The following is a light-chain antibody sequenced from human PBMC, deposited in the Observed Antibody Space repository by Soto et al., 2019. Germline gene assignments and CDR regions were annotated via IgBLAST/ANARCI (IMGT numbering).Light chain of an antibody. J-gene: IGKJ4*01. Sequence: EIVMTQSPATLSLSPGASATLSGRASQSVSSYLAWYQQKPGQAPRLLIYDASNRATDIPARFSGSGSGTDFTLTISSLEPEDFAVYYCQQRNNWPPVTFGGGTKVDIK. CDR3: QQRNNWPPVT. V-gene: IGKV3-11*01. CDR1: QSVSSY. CDR2: DAS.